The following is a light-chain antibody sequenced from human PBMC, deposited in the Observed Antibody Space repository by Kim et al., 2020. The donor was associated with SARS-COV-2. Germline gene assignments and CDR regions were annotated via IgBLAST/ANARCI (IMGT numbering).Light chain of an antibody. Sequence: LSPGDRATLSCRASQGVRSYLAWYQQKPGQAPRLLIFDASNRAAGVPARFSGSGSGTDFTLTIRNLEPDDFALYFCQQRGNWPLTFGGGTKVDIK. CDR3: QQRGNWPLT. CDR2: DAS. V-gene: IGKV3-11*01. CDR1: QGVRSY. J-gene: IGKJ4*01.